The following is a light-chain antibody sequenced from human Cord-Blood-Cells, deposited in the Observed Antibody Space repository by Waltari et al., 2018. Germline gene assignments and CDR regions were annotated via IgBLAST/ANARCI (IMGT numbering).Light chain of an antibody. CDR3: QQRSNWTPLT. V-gene: IGKV3-11*01. CDR2: DAS. Sequence: EIVLTHSPATLSLSPRDRPTLSCRASQSVCSYLAWYQQKPGQAPRLLIYDASNRATGIPARCSGSGSGTEFTLTISSLEPEDFAVYYCQQRSNWTPLTFGGGTKVEIK. CDR1: QSVCSY. J-gene: IGKJ4*01.